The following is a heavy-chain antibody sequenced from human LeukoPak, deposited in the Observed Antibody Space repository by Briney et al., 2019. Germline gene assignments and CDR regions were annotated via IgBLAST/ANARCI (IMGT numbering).Heavy chain of an antibody. Sequence: GGSLRLSCAASGFTFSSYAMSWVRQAPGKGLEWVASISGSGGSTYYADSVKGRFTISRDNSKNTLYLQMNSLRAEDTAVYYCARSYCSSTSCYAYYYYGMDVWGQGTTVTVSS. D-gene: IGHD2-2*01. J-gene: IGHJ6*02. CDR2: ISGSGGST. CDR3: ARSYCSSTSCYAYYYYGMDV. CDR1: GFTFSSYA. V-gene: IGHV3-23*01.